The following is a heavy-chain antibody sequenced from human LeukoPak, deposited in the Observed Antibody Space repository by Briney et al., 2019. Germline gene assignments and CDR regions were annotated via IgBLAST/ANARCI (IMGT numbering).Heavy chain of an antibody. V-gene: IGHV1-24*01. Sequence: GASVKVSCKVSGYTLTELSMHWVRQAPGKGLEWMGGFDPEDGETIYAQKFQGRVTMTTDTSTSTAYMELRSLRSDDTAVYYCARDRSSYYDFWSGYDNWFDPWGQGTLVTVSS. D-gene: IGHD3-3*01. CDR1: GYTLTELS. CDR3: ARDRSSYYDFWSGYDNWFDP. CDR2: FDPEDGET. J-gene: IGHJ5*02.